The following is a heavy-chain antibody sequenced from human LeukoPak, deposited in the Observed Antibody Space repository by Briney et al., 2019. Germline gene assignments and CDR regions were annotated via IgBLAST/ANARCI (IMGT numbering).Heavy chain of an antibody. CDR2: IIPILGIA. CDR3: ARPLIGAMVS. Sequence: SVKVSCKASGGTFSSYAIRWVRQAPGQGVEWMGRIIPILGIANYAQKFQGRVTITADKSTSTAYMELSSLRSEDTAVYYCARPLIGAMVSWGQGTLVTVSS. V-gene: IGHV1-69*04. CDR1: GGTFSSYA. J-gene: IGHJ5*02. D-gene: IGHD5-18*01.